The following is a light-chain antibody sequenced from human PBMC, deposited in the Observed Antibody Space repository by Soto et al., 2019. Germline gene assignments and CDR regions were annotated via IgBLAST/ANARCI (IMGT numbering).Light chain of an antibody. CDR1: QIISSTY. J-gene: IGKJ2*01. CDR2: GAS. V-gene: IGKV3-20*01. CDR3: QHYGISLYT. Sequence: DIVLTQSPGTLSLSPGERATLSCRASQIISSTYLGWYQQKPGQAPRLLIYGASRRATGIPDRFSGSGSGTDFTLTISRLELEDCAVYYCQHYGISLYTFAQGTKLEIK.